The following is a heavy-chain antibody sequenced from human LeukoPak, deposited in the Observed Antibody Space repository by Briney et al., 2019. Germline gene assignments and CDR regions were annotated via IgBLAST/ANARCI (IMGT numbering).Heavy chain of an antibody. J-gene: IGHJ4*02. CDR1: GYTFTSYA. CDR3: ARGEKVGDEQFDY. V-gene: IGHV1-3*03. D-gene: IGHD1-26*01. Sequence: ASVKVSCKASGYTFTSYAMHWVRQAPGQRLEWMGWINAGNGNTKYSQEFQGRVAITRDTSASTAYMELSSLRSEDMAVYYCARGEKVGDEQFDYWGQGTLVTVSS. CDR2: INAGNGNT.